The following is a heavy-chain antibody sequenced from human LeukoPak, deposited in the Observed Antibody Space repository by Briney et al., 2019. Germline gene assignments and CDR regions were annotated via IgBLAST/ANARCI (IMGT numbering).Heavy chain of an antibody. CDR1: GFTFNNYG. V-gene: IGHV3-30*03. CDR2: ISFDGSDK. J-gene: IGHJ4*02. D-gene: IGHD5-12*01. Sequence: PGGSLGLSCAGSGFTFNNYGVHWVRQAPGKGLEWVAVISFDGSDKYYADSVKGRFTISRDHSKSTLYLQMNSLRAEDTAVYYCARVRREVATIGFDYWGQGTLVTVSS. CDR3: ARVRREVATIGFDY.